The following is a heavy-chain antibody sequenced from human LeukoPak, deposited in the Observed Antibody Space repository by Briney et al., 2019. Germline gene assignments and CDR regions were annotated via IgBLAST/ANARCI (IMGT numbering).Heavy chain of an antibody. J-gene: IGHJ4*02. Sequence: GGSLRLSCAASGFTFSSYWMSWVRQAPGKGLEWVANIKQDGSEKYYVDSVKGRFTISRDNAKNSLYLQMNNLRAEDTAVYYCASSPGGYSGSLYSFDYWGQGTLVTVSS. D-gene: IGHD1-26*01. CDR2: IKQDGSEK. V-gene: IGHV3-7*01. CDR1: GFTFSSYW. CDR3: ASSPGGYSGSLYSFDY.